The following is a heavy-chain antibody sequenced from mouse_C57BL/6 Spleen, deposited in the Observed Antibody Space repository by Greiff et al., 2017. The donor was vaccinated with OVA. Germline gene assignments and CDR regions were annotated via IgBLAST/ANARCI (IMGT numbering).Heavy chain of an antibody. D-gene: IGHD2-4*01. J-gene: IGHJ2*01. CDR2: ISYSGST. Sequence: EVKLQQSGPGMVKPSQSLSLTCTVTGYSITSGYDWHWIRHFPGNKLEWMGYISYSGSTNYNPSLQSRLSITHDTSKNHFFLKLNSVTTEDTATYYCARGGEYYDYDFDYWGQGTTLTVSS. CDR1: GYSITSGYD. CDR3: ARGGEYYDYDFDY. V-gene: IGHV3-1*01.